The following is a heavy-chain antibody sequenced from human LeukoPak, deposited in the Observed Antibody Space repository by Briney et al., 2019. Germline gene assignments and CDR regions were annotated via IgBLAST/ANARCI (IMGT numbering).Heavy chain of an antibody. Sequence: SETLSLTCTVSGGSISSYYWSWIRQPAGKGLEWIGRIYTSGSTNYNPSLKSRVTISVDASKNQFSLKLSSVTAADTAVYYCARRGSSGTIFDPWGQGTLVTVSS. D-gene: IGHD3-22*01. V-gene: IGHV4-4*07. CDR1: GGSISSYY. CDR2: IYTSGST. CDR3: ARRGSSGTIFDP. J-gene: IGHJ5*02.